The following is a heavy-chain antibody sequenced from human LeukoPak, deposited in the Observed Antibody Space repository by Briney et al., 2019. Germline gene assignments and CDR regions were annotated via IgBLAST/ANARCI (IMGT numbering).Heavy chain of an antibody. D-gene: IGHD6-13*01. CDR3: ARPPYSSSWDPGWFDP. V-gene: IGHV3-11*06. Sequence: PGGSLRLSCVVSGFTFSDYYMSWIHQAAGPGLEWVSYISSSSDYTNYADSVRGRFTISRDNTKNSLYLQMNSLSAEHTAVYYCARPPYSSSWDPGWFDPWGQGTLITVSS. J-gene: IGHJ5*02. CDR2: ISSSSDYT. CDR1: GFTFSDYY.